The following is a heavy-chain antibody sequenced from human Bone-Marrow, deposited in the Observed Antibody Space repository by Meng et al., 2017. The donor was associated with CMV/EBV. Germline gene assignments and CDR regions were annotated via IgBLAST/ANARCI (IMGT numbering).Heavy chain of an antibody. CDR1: GFTFSSYS. V-gene: IGHV3-74*01. Sequence: GGSLRLSCAASGFTFSSYSMNWVRQAPGKGLVWVSRINSDVSSTSYADSVKGRFTISRDNAKNTLYLQMNSLRAEDTAVYYCFACQHSTHDWGQGTLVTVSS. CDR3: FACQHSTHD. J-gene: IGHJ4*02. CDR2: INSDVSST.